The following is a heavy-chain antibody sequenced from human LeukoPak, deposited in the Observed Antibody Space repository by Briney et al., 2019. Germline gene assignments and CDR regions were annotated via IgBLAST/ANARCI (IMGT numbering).Heavy chain of an antibody. Sequence: SETLSLTCTVSGGSISSYYWSWIRQPPGKGLEWIGYIYYSGSTNYNPSLKSRVAISVDTSKNQFSLKPSSVTAADTAVYYCARETHPTWWYFDLWGRGTLVTVSS. J-gene: IGHJ2*01. V-gene: IGHV4-59*01. CDR3: ARETHPTWWYFDL. CDR2: IYYSGST. CDR1: GGSISSYY.